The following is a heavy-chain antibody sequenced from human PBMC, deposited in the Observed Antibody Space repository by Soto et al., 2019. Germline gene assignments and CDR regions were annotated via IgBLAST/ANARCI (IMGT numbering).Heavy chain of an antibody. CDR2: RAYTRNT. D-gene: IGHD2-8*01. Sequence: SETLSLNCVVSGGSVTSYHRSWIRQFPGKGLERIAYRAYTRNTNSYHSLKSRVTISTDTSKNQLSLKLTSMTAADTAFYYCARDMYAGFTHYYVSWGQGTLCTVAS. V-gene: IGHV4-59*02. J-gene: IGHJ4*02. CDR1: GGSVTSYH. CDR3: ARDMYAGFTHYYVS.